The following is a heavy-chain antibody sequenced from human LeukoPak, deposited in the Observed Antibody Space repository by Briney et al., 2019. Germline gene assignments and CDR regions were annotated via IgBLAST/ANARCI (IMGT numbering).Heavy chain of an antibody. J-gene: IGHJ5*02. CDR3: ARGMAAAGRVGWFDP. D-gene: IGHD6-13*01. V-gene: IGHV4-34*01. CDR2: INHSGST. CDR1: GGSFSGYY. Sequence: SETLSLTCAVYGGSFSGYYWSWIRQPPGKGLEWIGDINHSGSTNYNPSLKSRVTISVDTSKNQFSLKLSSVTAADTAVYYCARGMAAAGRVGWFDPWGQGTLVTVSS.